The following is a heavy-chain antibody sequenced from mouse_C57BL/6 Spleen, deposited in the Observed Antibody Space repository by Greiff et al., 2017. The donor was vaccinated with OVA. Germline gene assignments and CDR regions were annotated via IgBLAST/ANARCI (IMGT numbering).Heavy chain of an antibody. Sequence: VQRVESGPELVKPGASVKLSCKASGYTFTSYDINWVKQRPGQGLEWIGWIYPRDGSTKYNEKFKGKATLTVDTSSSTAYMELHSLTSEDSAVYFCARSGYDYPYYYAMDYWGQGTSVTVSS. V-gene: IGHV1-85*01. D-gene: IGHD2-4*01. CDR2: IYPRDGST. J-gene: IGHJ4*01. CDR3: ARSGYDYPYYYAMDY. CDR1: GYTFTSYD.